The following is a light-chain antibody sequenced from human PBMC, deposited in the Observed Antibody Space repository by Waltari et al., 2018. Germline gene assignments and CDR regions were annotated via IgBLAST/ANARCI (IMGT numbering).Light chain of an antibody. CDR1: QSVSSY. V-gene: IGKV3-11*01. CDR2: DAS. J-gene: IGKJ4*01. Sequence: DIVLTQSPATLSLSTGERATLSCRASQSVSSYLAWYQQKPGQAPRLLIYDASNRATGIPARFSGSGSGTDFTLTISSLEPEDFAVYYCQQRSNWPPLTFGGGTKVEIK. CDR3: QQRSNWPPLT.